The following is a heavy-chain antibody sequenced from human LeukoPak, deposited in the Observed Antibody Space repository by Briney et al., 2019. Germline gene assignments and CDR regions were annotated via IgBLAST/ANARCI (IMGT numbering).Heavy chain of an antibody. J-gene: IGHJ4*02. CDR2: IVVGSGNT. CDR1: GFTFTSSA. Sequence: SVKVSCKASGFTFTSSAVQWVRQARGQRLEWIGWIVVGSGNTNYAQNFQERVNITRDMSTSTAYMELSSLRSEDTAVYYCAAETGEGYSGYDFGYWGQGTLVTVSS. V-gene: IGHV1-58*01. D-gene: IGHD5-12*01. CDR3: AAETGEGYSGYDFGY.